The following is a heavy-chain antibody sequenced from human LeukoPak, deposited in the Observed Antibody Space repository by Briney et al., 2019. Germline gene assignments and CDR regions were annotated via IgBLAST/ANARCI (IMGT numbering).Heavy chain of an antibody. CDR3: ARHGLVRGVLGYYYMAV. CDR1: GVSISSYY. J-gene: IGHJ6*03. V-gene: IGHV4-4*09. Sequence: SGTLCLTCTVSGVSISSYYWSWIRQPPGKGLEWIGYIYTSGSTNYNPSLKSRVTISGDTSKNQFSLQLSPVTAADTAVYYRARHGLVRGVLGYYYMAVWGKGPTVPVSS. CDR2: IYTSGST. D-gene: IGHD3-10*01.